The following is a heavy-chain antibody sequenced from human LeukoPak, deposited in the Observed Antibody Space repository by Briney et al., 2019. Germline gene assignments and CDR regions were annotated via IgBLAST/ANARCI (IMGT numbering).Heavy chain of an antibody. Sequence: ASVKVSCKGSRDTFTSFYVHWVRQAPGQGLEWMGLISPIGDSTEYSQKFQDRVTMTRDTPTSTAYMELRRLRSEDTAVYYCARVVPATKGREGGGSMDVWGKGTTVTVSS. J-gene: IGHJ6*03. CDR2: ISPIGDST. V-gene: IGHV1-46*01. CDR1: RDTFTSFY. CDR3: ARVVPATKGREGGGSMDV. D-gene: IGHD2-2*01.